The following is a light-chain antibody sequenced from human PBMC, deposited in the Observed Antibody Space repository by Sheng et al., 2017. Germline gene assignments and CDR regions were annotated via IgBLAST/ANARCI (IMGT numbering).Light chain of an antibody. Sequence: DIQMTQSPSTLSASVGDRVTITCRASQSIGSWLAWYQQKPGKAPNLLIYKASNLEGGVPSRFSGSGSGTEFTLTISSLQPDDFATYYCQQYNSYSRTFGPRDRRWEIK. V-gene: IGKV1-5*03. CDR3: QQYNSYSRT. CDR2: KAS. CDR1: QSIGSW. J-gene: IGKJ1*01.